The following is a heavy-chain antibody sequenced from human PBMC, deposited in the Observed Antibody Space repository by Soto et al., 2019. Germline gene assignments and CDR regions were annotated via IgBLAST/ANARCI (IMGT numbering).Heavy chain of an antibody. CDR3: AREPRGGYCSGGSCHG. J-gene: IGHJ4*02. V-gene: IGHV1-69*01. Sequence: QVQLVQSGAEVKKPGSSVKVSCKASGGTFSSYAISWVRQAPGQGLEWMGGIIPIFGTANYAQKFQGRVKITADESTSTAYMELSSLRSEDTAVYYCAREPRGGYCSGGSCHGWGQGTLVTVSS. D-gene: IGHD2-15*01. CDR2: IIPIFGTA. CDR1: GGTFSSYA.